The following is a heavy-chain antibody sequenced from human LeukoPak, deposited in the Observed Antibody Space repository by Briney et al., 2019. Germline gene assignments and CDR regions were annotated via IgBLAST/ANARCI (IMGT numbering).Heavy chain of an antibody. Sequence: PSETLSPTCAVYGGSFSGYYWSWIRQPPGKGLEWIGEINHSGSTNYNPSLKSRVTISVDTSKNQFSLKLSSVTAADTAVYYCAREGDYSNYRRTSTLVYWGQGTLVTVSS. D-gene: IGHD4-11*01. J-gene: IGHJ4*02. V-gene: IGHV4-34*01. CDR3: AREGDYSNYRRTSTLVY. CDR2: INHSGST. CDR1: GGSFSGYY.